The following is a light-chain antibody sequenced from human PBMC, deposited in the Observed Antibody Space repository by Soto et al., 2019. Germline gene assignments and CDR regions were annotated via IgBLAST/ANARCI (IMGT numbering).Light chain of an antibody. Sequence: DIMMTQSPASLAVSLGERATINCKSSQSVLYSSNNKNYLAWYEQKPGQPPKVLIYWASTRESGVPDRFSGSGSGTDFTLTISSLQAEYVAFYYCQQYYSAPLTFGGGTKVDIK. CDR2: WAS. J-gene: IGKJ4*01. V-gene: IGKV4-1*01. CDR3: QQYYSAPLT. CDR1: QSVLYSSNNKNY.